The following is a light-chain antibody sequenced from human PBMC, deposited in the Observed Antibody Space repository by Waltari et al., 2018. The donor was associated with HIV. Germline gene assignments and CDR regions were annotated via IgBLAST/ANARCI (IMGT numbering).Light chain of an antibody. CDR1: QNTNTF. CDR2: DVS. V-gene: IGKV3-11*01. CDR3: QQRSNWPLT. J-gene: IGKJ4*01. Sequence: EIVLTQSPVTLSLSPGERATLSCRASQNTNTFLAWYQHIPGQAPRLLIYDVSNRATGIPARFSGSGSGTDFTLTISSLEPEDFAVYYCQQRSNWPLTFGGGTKVEMK.